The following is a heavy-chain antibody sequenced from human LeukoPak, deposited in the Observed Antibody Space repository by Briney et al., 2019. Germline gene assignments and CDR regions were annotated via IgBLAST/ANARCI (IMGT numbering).Heavy chain of an antibody. J-gene: IGHJ4*02. Sequence: PGGSLRLSCAASGFTFSSYSMNGVRQAPGKGLEWVSVIYSGGSTYYADSVKGRFTISRDNSKNTLYLQMNSLRAEDTAVYYCARDGEYSYGYGFDYWGQGTLVTVSS. D-gene: IGHD5-18*01. V-gene: IGHV3-66*01. CDR1: GFTFSSYS. CDR3: ARDGEYSYGYGFDY. CDR2: IYSGGST.